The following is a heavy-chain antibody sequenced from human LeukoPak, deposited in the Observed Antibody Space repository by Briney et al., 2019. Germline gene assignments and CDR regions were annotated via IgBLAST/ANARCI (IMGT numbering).Heavy chain of an antibody. CDR3: ARERYSGYYFDC. J-gene: IGHJ4*02. CDR2: VSGSGGST. V-gene: IGHV3-23*01. Sequence: PGGSLRLSCAASGFTFSSYAMSWVRQAPGKGLEWVSAVSGSGGSTYYADSVKGRFTISRDNPKNTLYLQMNSLRAEDTAVYYCARERYSGYYFDCWGQGTLVTVSS. CDR1: GFTFSSYA. D-gene: IGHD5-18*01.